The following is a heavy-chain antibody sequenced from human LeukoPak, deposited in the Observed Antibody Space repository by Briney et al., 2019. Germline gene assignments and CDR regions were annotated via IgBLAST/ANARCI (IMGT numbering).Heavy chain of an antibody. V-gene: IGHV1-8*01. CDR1: GYTFTSYD. D-gene: IGHD1-26*01. J-gene: IGHJ4*02. Sequence: GASVKVSCKASGYTFTSYDINWVRQATGQGLEWMGWMNPNSGNTGYAQKFQGRVTITRNTSISTAYMELSSLRSEDTAVYYCARARSRKWGGSYHFDYWGQGTLVTVSS. CDR3: ARARSRKWGGSYHFDY. CDR2: MNPNSGNT.